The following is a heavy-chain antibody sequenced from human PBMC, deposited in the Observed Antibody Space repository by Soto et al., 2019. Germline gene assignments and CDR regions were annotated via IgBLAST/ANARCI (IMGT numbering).Heavy chain of an antibody. J-gene: IGHJ5*02. CDR3: ARSKVAFNWFDP. Sequence: PSETLSLTCTVSGGSISSGGYYWRWIRQHPGKGLEWIGYIYYSGSTYYNPSLKSRVTISVDTSKNQFSLKLSSVTAADTAVYYCARSKVAFNWFDPWGQGTLVTVSS. V-gene: IGHV4-31*03. D-gene: IGHD2-15*01. CDR1: GGSISSGGYY. CDR2: IYYSGST.